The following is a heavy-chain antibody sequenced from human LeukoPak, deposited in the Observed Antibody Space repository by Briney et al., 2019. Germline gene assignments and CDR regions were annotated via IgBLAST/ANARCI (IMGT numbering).Heavy chain of an antibody. V-gene: IGHV4-59*08. CDR3: ARHAYYYDRSGSYEAFDI. D-gene: IGHD3-22*01. Sequence: SETLSLTCTASGGFISSYYWSWIRQPPGKGLEWIGSMYYSGSTNYKPSLKSRVTISVDTSKNQFSLKLSSVTAADTAVYYCARHAYYYDRSGSYEAFDIWGQGTMVTVSS. CDR1: GGFISSYY. J-gene: IGHJ3*02. CDR2: MYYSGST.